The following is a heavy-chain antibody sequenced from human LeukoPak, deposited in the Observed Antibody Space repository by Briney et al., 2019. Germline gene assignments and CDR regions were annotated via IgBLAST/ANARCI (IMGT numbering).Heavy chain of an antibody. D-gene: IGHD6-13*01. CDR1: GFTFSNAW. V-gene: IGHV3-15*01. Sequence: GGSLRLSCAASGFTFSNAWMSWVRQAPGKGLEWVGRIKSKTDGGTTDYAAPVKGRFTISRDDSKNTLYLQMNSLKTEDTAVYYCTTDGVVAAAGGEFLYNWFDPWGQGTLVTVSS. CDR2: IKSKTDGGTT. J-gene: IGHJ5*02. CDR3: TTDGVVAAAGGEFLYNWFDP.